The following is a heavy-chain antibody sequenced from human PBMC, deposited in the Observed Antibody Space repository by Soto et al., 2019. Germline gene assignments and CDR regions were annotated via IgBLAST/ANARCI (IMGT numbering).Heavy chain of an antibody. CDR2: ISSSSGAT. V-gene: IGHV3-11*06. J-gene: IGHJ6*02. D-gene: IGHD5-12*01. CDR3: ARDRGGYDRLYYYHGMDV. CDR1: GFTFSDYY. Sequence: SLRLSCAASGFTFSDYYMSWIRQAPGKGPEYISYISSSSGATNYADSVKGRFTISRDNAKNSLYLQMSSLRAEDTAVYYCARDRGGYDRLYYYHGMDVWGQGTTVTVSS.